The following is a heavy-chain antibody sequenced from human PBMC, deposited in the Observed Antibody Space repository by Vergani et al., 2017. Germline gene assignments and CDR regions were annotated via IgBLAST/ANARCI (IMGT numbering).Heavy chain of an antibody. D-gene: IGHD4-23*01. J-gene: IGHJ4*02. V-gene: IGHV3-21*01. CDR2: ISSSSSYI. CDR1: GFTFSSYS. Sequence: EVQLVESGGGLVKPGGSLRLSCAASGFTFSSYSMNWVRQAPGKGLEWVSSISSSSSYIYYADSVKGGFTISRDNAKNSLYLQMNSLRAEDTAVYYCARDPSATVVTYDYWGQGTLVTVSS. CDR3: ARDPSATVVTYDY.